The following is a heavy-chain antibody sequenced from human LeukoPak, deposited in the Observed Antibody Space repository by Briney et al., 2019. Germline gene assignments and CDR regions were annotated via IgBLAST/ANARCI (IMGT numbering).Heavy chain of an antibody. Sequence: PGGSLRLSCAASGFTFSSYAMSWVRQAPGKGVEWVSAISCSVVSTYYADSVKGRFTISRDNSKHTLYLQMNSLTAEDTAVYYCAKDGWAIFGVDWGQGTLVTVSS. CDR3: AKDGWAIFGVD. CDR2: ISCSVVST. CDR1: GFTFSSYA. J-gene: IGHJ4*02. D-gene: IGHD3-3*01. V-gene: IGHV3-23*01.